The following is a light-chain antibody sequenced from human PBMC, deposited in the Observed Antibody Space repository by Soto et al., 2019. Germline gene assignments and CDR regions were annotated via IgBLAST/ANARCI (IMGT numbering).Light chain of an antibody. Sequence: QSVLTQPASVSGSHGQSITISCTGTSSDVGGYQYVSWYQHHPGKGPKLMLYDVSTRPSGVSNRFSGSKSGNTASLTISGLQAEDEADYYCSSYTSSTTYVFGTGTKVTVL. CDR2: DVS. CDR3: SSYTSSTTYV. V-gene: IGLV2-14*01. J-gene: IGLJ1*01. CDR1: SSDVGGYQY.